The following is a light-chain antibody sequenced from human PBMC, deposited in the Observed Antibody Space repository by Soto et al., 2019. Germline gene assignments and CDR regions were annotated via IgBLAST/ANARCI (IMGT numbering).Light chain of an antibody. CDR2: DAA. Sequence: EIVLTQSPATLSLSPGERATLSCRASQSVSSSLAWYQQKPGQAPRLLIYDAANRATGIPARFSGGGSGTDFTHTISSLDPEDFAVYYCQQRSNRPPITFGQGTTLEIK. J-gene: IGKJ2*01. V-gene: IGKV3-11*01. CDR1: QSVSSS. CDR3: QQRSNRPPIT.